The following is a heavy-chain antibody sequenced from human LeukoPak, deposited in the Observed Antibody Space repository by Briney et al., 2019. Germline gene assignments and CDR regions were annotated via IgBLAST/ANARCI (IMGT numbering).Heavy chain of an antibody. V-gene: IGHV3-30*02. J-gene: IGHJ4*02. CDR3: AKAVSMVRGKVADY. CDR2: IRYDGSNK. D-gene: IGHD3-10*01. CDR1: GFTFSSYG. Sequence: GGSLRLSCAASGFTFSSYGMHWVRQAPGKGLEWVAFIRYDGSNKYYADPVKGRFTISRDNSKNTLYLQMNSLRAEDTAVYYCAKAVSMVRGKVADYWGQGTLVTVSS.